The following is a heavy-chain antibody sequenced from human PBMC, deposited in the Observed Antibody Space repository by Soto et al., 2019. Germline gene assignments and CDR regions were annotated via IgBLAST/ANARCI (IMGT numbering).Heavy chain of an antibody. CDR2: IYTSGST. V-gene: IGHV4-4*07. CDR1: GGSISSYY. J-gene: IGHJ3*02. D-gene: IGHD2-2*02. CDR3: ARDRSGDIVVVPAAIPNDAFDI. Sequence: QVQLQESGPGLVKPSETLSLTCTVSGGSISSYYWSWIRQPAGKGLEWIGRIYTSGSTNYNPSLKSLVTMSVDTSKNQFSLKLSSVTAADTAVYYCARDRSGDIVVVPAAIPNDAFDIWGQGTMVTVSS.